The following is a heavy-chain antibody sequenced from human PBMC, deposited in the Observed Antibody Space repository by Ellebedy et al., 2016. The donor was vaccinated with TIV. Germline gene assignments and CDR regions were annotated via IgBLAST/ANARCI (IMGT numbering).Heavy chain of an antibody. J-gene: IGHJ4*02. CDR2: IYHDGNT. CDR1: GGSINSRHW. D-gene: IGHD4-23*01. V-gene: IGHV4-4*02. Sequence: MPSETLSLTCGVSGGSINSRHWWSWVRQSPGTGLEWIGEIYHDGNTNYNPSLQSRVTMTVDKSKNQFSLKFTSVTAADTAVYFCARGAKVDSAGSFDFWGQGAVVTVSS. CDR3: ARGAKVDSAGSFDF.